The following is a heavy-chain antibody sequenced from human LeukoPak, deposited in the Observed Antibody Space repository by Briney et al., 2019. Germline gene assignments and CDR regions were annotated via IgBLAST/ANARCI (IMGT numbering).Heavy chain of an antibody. CDR2: ISYDGSNK. Sequence: GGSLRLSCAASGFTFSSYAMHWVRQAPGKGLEWVVVISYDGSNKYYADSVKGRFTISRDNSKNTLYLQMNSLRAEDTAVYYCATGEYRLEWLLYPPDAFDIWGQGTMVTVSS. V-gene: IGHV3-30*01. J-gene: IGHJ3*02. D-gene: IGHD3-3*01. CDR1: GFTFSSYA. CDR3: ATGEYRLEWLLYPPDAFDI.